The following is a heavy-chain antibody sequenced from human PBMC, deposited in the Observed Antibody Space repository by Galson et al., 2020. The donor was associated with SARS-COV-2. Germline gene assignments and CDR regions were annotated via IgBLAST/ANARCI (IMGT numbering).Heavy chain of an antibody. V-gene: IGHV4-38-2*01. D-gene: IGHD1-1*01. CDR3: ARQGRQLALDY. CDR1: GDSISSGYY. CDR2: INYDGRT. Sequence: SETLSLTCAVSGDSISSGYYWAWNRQPPGKGLEWIANINYDGRTYYNPSLKSRVSISVDTSKNHFSLRLSSVTAADTAIYYCARQGRQLALDYWGQGNLVSVSP. J-gene: IGHJ4*02.